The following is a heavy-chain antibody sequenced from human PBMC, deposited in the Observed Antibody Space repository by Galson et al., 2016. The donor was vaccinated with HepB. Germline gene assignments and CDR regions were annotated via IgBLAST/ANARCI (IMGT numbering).Heavy chain of an antibody. CDR3: ARDKQVGTAMVDHYFYGMDV. J-gene: IGHJ6*02. CDR1: GFTFSDYT. V-gene: IGHV3-21*01. CDR2: ITSNSNYI. D-gene: IGHD5-18*01. Sequence: SLRLSGAASGFTFSDYTLSWVRQAPGKGLEWVSSITSNSNYIHYIDSVKGRSTISRDNAKSPLYLQMNSLRAEDTAVYYCARDKQVGTAMVDHYFYGMDVWGQGTTVTVSS.